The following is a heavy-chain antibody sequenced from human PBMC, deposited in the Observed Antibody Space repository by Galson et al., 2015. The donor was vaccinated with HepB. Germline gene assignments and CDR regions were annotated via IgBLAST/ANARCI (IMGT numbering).Heavy chain of an antibody. J-gene: IGHJ4*02. D-gene: IGHD1-26*01. CDR1: GFTFSSYA. CDR2: ISPNGGST. V-gene: IGHV3-64D*09. CDR3: VQDRGSYIEIPIFDY. Sequence: SLRLSCAASGFTFSSYAMHWVRQAPGKGLEYVSGISPNGGSTYYAHSLKGRFTISRDNSKNTLYLQMSSLRAEDTAVYSCVQDRGSYIEIPIFDYWGQGTLVIVSP.